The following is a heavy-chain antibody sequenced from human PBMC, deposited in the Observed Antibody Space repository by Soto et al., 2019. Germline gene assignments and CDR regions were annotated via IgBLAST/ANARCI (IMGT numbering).Heavy chain of an antibody. D-gene: IGHD2-2*01. CDR1: GGSFSGYY. CDR3: AKYRRTQAEGFTLDY. CDR2: VYYTGST. V-gene: IGHV4-59*01. Sequence: SETLSLTCAVYGGSFSGYYWTWIRQPPGKGLEWIGYVYYTGSTTYNPSLESRVTMSVDTSKNQFSLKLTSVNAADTAVYYCAKYRRTQAEGFTLDYWGQGTPVTVSS. J-gene: IGHJ4*02.